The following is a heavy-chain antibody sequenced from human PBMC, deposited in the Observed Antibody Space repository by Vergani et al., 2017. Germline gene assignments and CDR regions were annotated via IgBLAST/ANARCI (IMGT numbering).Heavy chain of an antibody. D-gene: IGHD3-10*01. Sequence: QLQLQESGPGLVKPSATLSLTCSVSGASIRSSNYYWGWIRQPPGKGLEWIASIYYSVSTYYNPSLKSRVTISVDTSKNQFSLKLSSGTAADTAIYYFAIHRGSGGFFPSSYFYGMDVWGHGTTVTVSS. J-gene: IGHJ6*02. CDR1: GASIRSSNYY. CDR2: IYYSVST. V-gene: IGHV4-39*01. CDR3: AIHRGSGGFFPSSYFYGMDV.